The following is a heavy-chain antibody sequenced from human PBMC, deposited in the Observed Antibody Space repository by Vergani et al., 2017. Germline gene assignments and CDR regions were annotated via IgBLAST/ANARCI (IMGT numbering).Heavy chain of an antibody. V-gene: IGHV3-30*18. J-gene: IGHJ6*02. Sequence: VQLVESGGGLVQPGRSLRLSCAASGFTFSSYGMHWVRQAPGKGLVWLAVTSYDGSNKHYAESVKGRFTISRDNYKNSLSLQMNGLGAEDTAVYYCAKDPHPIMITFGGVIYYGMDVWGQGTTVTVSS. CDR1: GFTFSSYG. CDR2: TSYDGSNK. D-gene: IGHD3-16*01. CDR3: AKDPHPIMITFGGVIYYGMDV.